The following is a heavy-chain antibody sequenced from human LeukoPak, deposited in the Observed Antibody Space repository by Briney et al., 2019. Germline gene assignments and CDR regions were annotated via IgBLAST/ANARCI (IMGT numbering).Heavy chain of an antibody. V-gene: IGHV1-2*02. CDR1: GYTFTDYY. J-gene: IGHJ5*02. CDR2: INPNSGGT. D-gene: IGHD3-10*01. CDR3: ARGGIMNFGERAPRPWFDP. Sequence: ASVKVSCKASGYTFTDYYMHWVRQGPGQGLEWMGWINPNSGGTSSAQKFQGRVTMIRDTSINTVYMELRRLRSDDTAVYYCARGGIMNFGERAPRPWFDPWGQGTLVTVSS.